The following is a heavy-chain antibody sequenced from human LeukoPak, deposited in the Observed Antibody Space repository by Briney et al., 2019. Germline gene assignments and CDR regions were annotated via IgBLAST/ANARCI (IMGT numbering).Heavy chain of an antibody. CDR2: IKPDGSEG. J-gene: IGHJ4*02. V-gene: IGHV3-7*03. CDR1: GFTFSTYY. Sequence: GGSLRLSCAASGFTFSTYYMSWVRQAPGKGLEWVANIKPDGSEGYYVDSVKGRFTISRDNAKNSLYLQMNSLRAKDTAVYYCARYRYCSSANCYGDYWGQGTLVSVSS. D-gene: IGHD2-2*01. CDR3: ARYRYCSSANCYGDY.